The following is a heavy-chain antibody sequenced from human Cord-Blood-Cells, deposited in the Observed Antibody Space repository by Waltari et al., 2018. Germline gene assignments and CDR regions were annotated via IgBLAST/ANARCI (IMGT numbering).Heavy chain of an antibody. Sequence: QVQLVESGGGVVQPGRSLRLSCAASGFTFSSYAMHWVRQAPGKGVEWVAVISYDGSNKYYADSVKGRFTISRDNSKNTLYLQMNSLRAEDTAVYYCARGGYSGYDYFDYWGQGTLVTVSS. CDR1: GFTFSSYA. V-gene: IGHV3-30-3*01. J-gene: IGHJ4*02. CDR3: ARGGYSGYDYFDY. CDR2: ISYDGSNK. D-gene: IGHD5-12*01.